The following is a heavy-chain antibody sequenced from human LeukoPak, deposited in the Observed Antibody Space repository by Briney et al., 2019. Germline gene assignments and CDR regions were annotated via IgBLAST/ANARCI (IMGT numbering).Heavy chain of an antibody. J-gene: IGHJ3*02. D-gene: IGHD1-26*01. Sequence: PGGSLRLSCAVSGFAVSSNYMTWVRQAPGKGLEWVSVIYSGGSTYYADSVKGRFTISRDNSENTLYLQMNSLRAEDTAVYYCVKGVRMGVTSAFDIWGQGTMVTVSS. V-gene: IGHV3-53*01. CDR3: VKGVRMGVTSAFDI. CDR2: IYSGGST. CDR1: GFAVSSNY.